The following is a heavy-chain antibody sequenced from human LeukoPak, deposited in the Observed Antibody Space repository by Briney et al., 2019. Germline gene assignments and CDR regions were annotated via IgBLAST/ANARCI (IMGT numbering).Heavy chain of an antibody. CDR2: MDPESGST. Sequence: ASVKVSCKASGYTFSNYDITWGRQATGQGAEWMGWMDPESGSTGYAQKFQGRVTMTRDSSITTAYMELSSLRFEDTAVYYCTRAIRHQLLSDYWGQGTLVAVSS. CDR3: TRAIRHQLLSDY. J-gene: IGHJ4*02. D-gene: IGHD2-2*01. CDR1: GYTFSNYD. V-gene: IGHV1-8*01.